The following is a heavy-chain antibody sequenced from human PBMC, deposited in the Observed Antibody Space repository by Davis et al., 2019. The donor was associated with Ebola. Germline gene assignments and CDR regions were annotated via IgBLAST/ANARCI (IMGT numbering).Heavy chain of an antibody. CDR3: SSPDCSSTSCSDY. CDR1: GFTFSGSA. CDR2: IRSKANSYAT. V-gene: IGHV3-73*01. J-gene: IGHJ4*02. Sequence: GESLKISCAASGFTFSGSAMHWVRQASGKGLEWVGRIRSKANSYATAYAASVKGRFTISRDDSKNTADLQINSLKTEDTAVYYCSSPDCSSTSCSDYWGQGTLVTFSS. D-gene: IGHD2-2*01.